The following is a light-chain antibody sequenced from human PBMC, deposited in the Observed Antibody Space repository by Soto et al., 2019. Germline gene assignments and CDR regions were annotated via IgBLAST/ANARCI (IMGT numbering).Light chain of an antibody. CDR3: QQRYSSSWT. Sequence: IQLTQYPSSLSSSFGDRVTITCRTSQSVSKYVSWYQQKPGKAPKPLIYAASSLQTGVPSRFSGNGSGTYFTLTISSLKHEDVATYDCQQRYSSSWTFGQGTKVDIK. V-gene: IGKV1-39*01. CDR1: QSVSKY. CDR2: AAS. J-gene: IGKJ1*01.